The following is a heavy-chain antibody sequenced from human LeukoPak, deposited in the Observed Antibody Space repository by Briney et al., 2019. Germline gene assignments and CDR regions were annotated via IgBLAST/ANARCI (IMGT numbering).Heavy chain of an antibody. D-gene: IGHD3-22*01. J-gene: IGHJ6*04. CDR1: GFTFSSYW. V-gene: IGHV3-48*03. CDR2: ISSSGSTI. CDR3: AELGITMIGGV. Sequence: PGGSLRLSCAASGFTFSSYWMLWVRQTSGKGLEWGSYISSSGSTIYYADSVKGRFTISRDNAKYSLYLQMNSLRAEDTAVYYCAELGITMIGGVWGKGTTVTISS.